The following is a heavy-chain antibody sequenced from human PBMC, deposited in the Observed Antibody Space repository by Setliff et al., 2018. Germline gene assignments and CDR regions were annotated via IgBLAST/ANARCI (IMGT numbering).Heavy chain of an antibody. V-gene: IGHV4-4*07. CDR2: VYTTGST. D-gene: IGHD3-10*01. CDR1: GGSMGSYY. J-gene: IGHJ6*03. CDR3: ARVRITPYCMDV. Sequence: ETLSLTCTVSGGSMGSYYWTWIRQSAGKGLEWIGRVYTTGSTAFNPSLNSRVTMSLDKSKNQFSLKLYSVTAADTAVYFCARVRITPYCMDVWGKGITVTVSS.